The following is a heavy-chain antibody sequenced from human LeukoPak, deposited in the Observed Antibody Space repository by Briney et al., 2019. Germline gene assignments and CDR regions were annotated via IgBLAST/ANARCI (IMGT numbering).Heavy chain of an antibody. CDR2: INYSGST. CDR3: ATSPGIAAAGTVFDYNCYGMDV. D-gene: IGHD6-13*01. V-gene: IGHV4-59*08. Sequence: PSETLSLTCAVSGGSISGYYWSWIRQPPGKGLEWIGYINYSGSTNYNPSLKSRVTISVDTSKHQFSLKLSSATAADTAVYYCATSPGIAAAGTVFDYNCYGMDVWGQGTTVTVSS. J-gene: IGHJ6*02. CDR1: GGSISGYY.